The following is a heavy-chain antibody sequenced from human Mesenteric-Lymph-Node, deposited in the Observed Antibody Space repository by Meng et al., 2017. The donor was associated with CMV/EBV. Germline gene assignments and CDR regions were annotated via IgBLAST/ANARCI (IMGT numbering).Heavy chain of an antibody. CDR1: GYTFTSYD. CDR3: ARWSNGGYLGY. V-gene: IGHV1-46*01. D-gene: IGHD3-22*01. J-gene: IGHJ4*02. CDR2: INSGGGST. Sequence: ASVKVSCKASGYTFTSYDINWVRQAPGQGLEWMGIINSGGGSTTYAQKFQGRVTMTRDTSTSTVYMELGSLRSEDTAVYYCARWSNGGYLGYWGQGTLVTVSS.